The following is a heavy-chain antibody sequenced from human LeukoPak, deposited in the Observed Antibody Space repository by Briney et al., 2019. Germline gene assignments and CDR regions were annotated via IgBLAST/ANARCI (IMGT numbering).Heavy chain of an antibody. V-gene: IGHV3-33*01. CDR1: GFTFSSCG. J-gene: IGHJ5*02. CDR3: ARDELRGWFDP. D-gene: IGHD3-10*01. CDR2: IWYDGSNK. Sequence: PGGSLRLSCAASGFTFSSCGMHWVRQAPGKGLEWVAVIWYDGSNKYYADSVKGRFTISRDNSKNTLYLQMNSLRAEDTAVYYCARDELRGWFDPWGQGTLVTVSS.